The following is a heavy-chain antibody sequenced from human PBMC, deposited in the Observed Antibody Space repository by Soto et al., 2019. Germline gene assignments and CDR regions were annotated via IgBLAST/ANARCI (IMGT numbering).Heavy chain of an antibody. CDR2: IVVGNGNT. J-gene: IGHJ6*02. Sequence: SVKVPCKASGVTFSSHARRWQRQAPGQGLEWIGWIVVGNGNTNYAQKFQGRVSNTSDMSTRTTYMHLYNLRSQDPAVYFCSTDRPEMSIGCPAWDQGTSVTFS. CDR3: STDRPEMSIGCPA. V-gene: IGHV1-58*02. CDR1: GVTFSSHA.